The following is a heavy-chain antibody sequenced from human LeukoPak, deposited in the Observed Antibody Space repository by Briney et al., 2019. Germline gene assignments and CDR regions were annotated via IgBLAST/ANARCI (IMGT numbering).Heavy chain of an antibody. D-gene: IGHD3-10*01. CDR2: INPSGGST. V-gene: IGHV1-46*01. CDR1: GYTFTSYY. J-gene: IGHJ6*02. CDR3: ASDSLIYYYGSGSSRTYGMDV. Sequence: ASVKVSCKASGYTFTSYYMHWVRQAPGQGLEWMGIINPSGGSTSYAQKFQGRVTMTRDTSTSTVYMELSSLRSGDTAVYYCASDSLIYYYGSGSSRTYGMDVWGQGTTVTVSS.